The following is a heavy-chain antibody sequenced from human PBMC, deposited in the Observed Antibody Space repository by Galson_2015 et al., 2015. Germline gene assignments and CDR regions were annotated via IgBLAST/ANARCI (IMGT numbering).Heavy chain of an antibody. CDR2: IIPILGIA. D-gene: IGHD3-22*01. Sequence: SVKVSCKASGGTFSSYTISWVRQAPGQGLEWMGRIIPILGIANYAQKFQGRVTITADKSTSTAYMELSSLRSEDTAVYYCARQPMRDSSGYYFDYWGQGTLVPVSS. V-gene: IGHV1-69*02. CDR3: ARQPMRDSSGYYFDY. J-gene: IGHJ4*02. CDR1: GGTFSSYT.